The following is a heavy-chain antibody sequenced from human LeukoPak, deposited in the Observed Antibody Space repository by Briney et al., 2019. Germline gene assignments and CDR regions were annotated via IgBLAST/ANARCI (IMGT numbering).Heavy chain of an antibody. J-gene: IGHJ1*01. V-gene: IGHV7-4-1*02. CDR3: ARGESGSYFRY. CDR2: INTNAGNP. D-gene: IGHD1-26*01. CDR1: GYTFTNYA. Sequence: ASVKVSCKASGYTFTNYAMNWVRQAPGQGPEWMGWINTNAGNPTYAQGFTGRFVFSLDTSVSTTYLQISSLKAEDTAVYYCARGESGSYFRYWGQGTLVTVSS.